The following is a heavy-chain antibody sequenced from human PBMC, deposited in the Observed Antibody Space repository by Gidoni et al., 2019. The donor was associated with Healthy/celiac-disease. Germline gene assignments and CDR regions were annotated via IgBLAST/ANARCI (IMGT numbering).Heavy chain of an antibody. CDR3: ARWVPSGGSYDY. CDR1: GFTFSSYS. V-gene: IGHV3-21*01. CDR2: ISSSSSYI. Sequence: EVQLVESGGGLVKPGGSLRLSCAASGFTFSSYSMNWVRQAPGKGLECVSSISSSSSYIYYADSVKGRFTNSRDNAKNSLYLQMNSRRAEDTAVYYCARWVPSGGSYDYWGQGTLVTVSS. J-gene: IGHJ4*02. D-gene: IGHD2-15*01.